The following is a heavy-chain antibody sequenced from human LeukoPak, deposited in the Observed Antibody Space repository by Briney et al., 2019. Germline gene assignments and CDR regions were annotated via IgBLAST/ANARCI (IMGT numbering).Heavy chain of an antibody. CDR2: ISSSGGST. Sequence: GGSLRLSCAASGFTFSSYAMSWVRLSPGKGLEWVSTISSSGGSTYYADSVKGRFTISRDNSKNTLYLQMNSLRGEDTAVYYCAKDAHSYYDFWSGYGHDAFDIWGQGTMVTVSS. CDR3: AKDAHSYYDFWSGYGHDAFDI. D-gene: IGHD3-3*01. V-gene: IGHV3-23*01. J-gene: IGHJ3*02. CDR1: GFTFSSYA.